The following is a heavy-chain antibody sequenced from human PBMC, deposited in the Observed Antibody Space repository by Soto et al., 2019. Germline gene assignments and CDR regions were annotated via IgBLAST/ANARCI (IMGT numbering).Heavy chain of an antibody. CDR1: GGTFSSYT. D-gene: IGHD1-26*01. J-gene: IGHJ6*02. CDR3: ARVRDGYNTWGRGRGPSVGELLRFSFSYYYYGMDV. Sequence: RASVKVSCKASGGTFSSYTISWVRQAPGQGLEWMGRIIPILGIANYAQKFQGRVTITADKSTSTAYMELSSLRSEDTAVYYCARVRDGYNTWGRGRGPSVGELLRFSFSYYYYGMDVWGQGTTVTVSS. CDR2: IIPILGIA. V-gene: IGHV1-69*02.